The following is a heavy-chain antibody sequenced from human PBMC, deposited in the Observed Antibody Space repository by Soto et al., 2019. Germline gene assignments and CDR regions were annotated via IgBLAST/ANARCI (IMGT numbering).Heavy chain of an antibody. CDR2: VYYSGST. CDR1: GGSISSYS. V-gene: IGHV4-59*01. CDR3: ARGPLGPGLSYWFDP. J-gene: IGHJ5*02. D-gene: IGHD7-27*01. Sequence: SETLSLTCTVSGGSISSYSWSWIRQPPGKGLEWIGYVYYSGSTNYNPSLKSRVTISVDTSKNQFSLKLSSVTAADTAVYYCARGPLGPGLSYWFDPWSQGTLVTVSS.